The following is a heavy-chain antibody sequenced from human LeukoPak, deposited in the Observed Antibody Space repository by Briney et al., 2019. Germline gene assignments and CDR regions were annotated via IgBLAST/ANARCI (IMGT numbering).Heavy chain of an antibody. Sequence: GGSLRLSCAASGFTFSSYGMHWVRQAPGKGLEWVAVISYDGSNKYYADSVKGRFTISRDNSKNTLYLQMNSLRAEDTAVYYCAKVEGRPYNWNDEAFDYWGQGTLVTVSS. CDR1: GFTFSSYG. CDR2: ISYDGSNK. J-gene: IGHJ4*02. D-gene: IGHD1-20*01. V-gene: IGHV3-30*18. CDR3: AKVEGRPYNWNDEAFDY.